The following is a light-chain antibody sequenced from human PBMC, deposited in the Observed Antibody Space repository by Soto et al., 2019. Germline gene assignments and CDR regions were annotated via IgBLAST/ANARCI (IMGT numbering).Light chain of an antibody. CDR1: QSIRNY. CDR3: QQSYSTPYT. J-gene: IGKJ2*01. Sequence: DIQMTQSPSSLSASVGDRVTITCRASQSIRNYVNWYQQKPGKAPKFLIYVASTLQSGVTSRFCGSGSGTDFTLTISSRQPEDFATYYCQQSYSTPYTFGPGTKLEIK. V-gene: IGKV1-39*01. CDR2: VAS.